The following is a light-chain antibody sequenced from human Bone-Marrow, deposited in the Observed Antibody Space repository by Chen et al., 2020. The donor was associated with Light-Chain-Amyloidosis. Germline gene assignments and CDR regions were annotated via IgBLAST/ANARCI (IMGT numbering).Light chain of an antibody. Sequence: EIVMPQSPPTLSVSPGERGTLSCRSSQSVSSKLAWYQQKPGQAPRLLIYGASTRATGIPVRFSGSGSGTEFTLTISSMQSEDFAVYYCQQYNNWPRTFGQGTKVEIK. CDR3: QQYNNWPRT. CDR2: GAS. V-gene: IGKV3-15*01. J-gene: IGKJ1*01. CDR1: QSVSSK.